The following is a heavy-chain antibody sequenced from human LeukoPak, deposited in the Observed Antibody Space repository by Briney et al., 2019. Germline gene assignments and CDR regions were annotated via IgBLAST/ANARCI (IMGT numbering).Heavy chain of an antibody. CDR3: ARHSRSGIAARPNQWTRVFQH. J-gene: IGHJ1*01. Sequence: PSETLSLTCTVSGYSISSGYYWGWIRQPPGEGLEWIGSIYHSGSTYYNPSLKSRVTISVDTSKNQFSLKLSSVTAADTAVYYCARHSRSGIAARPNQWTRVFQHWGQGTLVTVSS. CDR2: IYHSGST. V-gene: IGHV4-38-2*02. CDR1: GYSISSGYY. D-gene: IGHD6-6*01.